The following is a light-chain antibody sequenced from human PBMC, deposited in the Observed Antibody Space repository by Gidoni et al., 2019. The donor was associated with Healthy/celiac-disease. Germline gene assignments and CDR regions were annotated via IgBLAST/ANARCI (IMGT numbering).Light chain of an antibody. CDR3: NSRDSSGNHRYV. CDR2: GKN. J-gene: IGLJ1*01. V-gene: IGLV3-19*01. Sequence: SSELTQDPAVSVALGQTVRITCQEDSLRSYYASWYQQKPGQAPVLVIYGKNNRPSGIPDPCSGSSRENKASLTITGAQAEDEADYYCNSRDSSGNHRYVFGTGTKVTVL. CDR1: SLRSYY.